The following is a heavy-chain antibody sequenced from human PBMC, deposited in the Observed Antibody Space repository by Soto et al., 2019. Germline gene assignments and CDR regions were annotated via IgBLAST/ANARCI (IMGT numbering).Heavy chain of an antibody. CDR3: AIANYGDNDY. V-gene: IGHV1-18*01. J-gene: IGHJ4*02. Sequence: QVQLVQSGAEVKKPGASVKSSCKAPGYTFPSPTITWVGQAPGQGLEWMGWISAYNGNIKDAQKFQGRFTMTTDTSTSTAYMELRSLTSDDTAMYYCAIANYGDNDYWGQGTLVTVSS. D-gene: IGHD4-17*01. CDR1: GYTFPSPT. CDR2: ISAYNGNI.